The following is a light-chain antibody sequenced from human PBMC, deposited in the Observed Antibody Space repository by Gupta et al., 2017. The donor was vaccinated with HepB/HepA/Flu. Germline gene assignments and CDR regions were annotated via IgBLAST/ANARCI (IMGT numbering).Light chain of an antibody. CDR1: KRFLYSSNGRNY. Sequence: EILITHSPDSLPAVRVGRAPINCKSSKRFLYSSNGRNYLAWYQLKPGQPPKLLIYWASTRESGVADRFSGSGSGTDFTLTISSLQAEDVAVYYCQQYYRSPQTFGQGTKVEIK. V-gene: IGKV4-1*01. CDR2: WAS. CDR3: QQYYRSPQT. J-gene: IGKJ1*01.